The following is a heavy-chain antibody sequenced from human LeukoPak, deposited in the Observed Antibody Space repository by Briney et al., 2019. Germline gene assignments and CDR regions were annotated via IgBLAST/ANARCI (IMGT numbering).Heavy chain of an antibody. J-gene: IGHJ4*02. CDR2: IYYSGST. D-gene: IGHD2-2*01. Sequence: KPSETLSLTCTVSGGSISSSSYYWGWIRQPPGKGPEWIGSIYYSGSTYYNPSLKSRVTISVDTSENQFSLKLSSVAAADTAVYYCARHAYLSTHDYWGQGTLVTVSS. V-gene: IGHV4-39*01. CDR1: GGSISSSSYY. CDR3: ARHAYLSTHDY.